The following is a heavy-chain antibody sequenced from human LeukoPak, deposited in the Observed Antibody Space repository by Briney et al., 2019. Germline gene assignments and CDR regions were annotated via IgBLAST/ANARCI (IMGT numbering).Heavy chain of an antibody. V-gene: IGHV4-59*08. J-gene: IGHJ5*01. D-gene: IGHD4/OR15-4a*01. CDR2: IYYSGSI. Sequence: PSETLSLTCTVSGASISSYYWSWIRQPPGKGLEWIGDIYYSGSIKYNPSLKSRVTMSVVTSKDQFTLQLNSVTAADTAVYYCVRHDGRGGATMGAFDSWGQGSLVTVSS. CDR1: GASISSYY. CDR3: VRHDGRGGATMGAFDS.